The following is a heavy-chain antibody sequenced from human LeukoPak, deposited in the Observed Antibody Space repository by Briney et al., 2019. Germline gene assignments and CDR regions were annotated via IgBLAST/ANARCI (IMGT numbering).Heavy chain of an antibody. Sequence: PGGPLSPSWEASGLPSSSNSMNGARKAPGKGLEGVSSISSSSSYIYYADSVKGRFTISRDNAKNSLYLQMNSLRAEDTAVYYCARDGATVVTFDYWGQGTLVTVSS. D-gene: IGHD4-23*01. CDR3: ARDGATVVTFDY. V-gene: IGHV3-21*01. J-gene: IGHJ4*02. CDR1: GLPSSSNS. CDR2: ISSSSSYI.